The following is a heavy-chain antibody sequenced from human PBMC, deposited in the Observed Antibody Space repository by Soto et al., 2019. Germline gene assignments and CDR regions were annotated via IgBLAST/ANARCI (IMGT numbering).Heavy chain of an antibody. CDR1: EGSIISHD. Sequence: PLETMRLSCTVSEGSIISHDGSWIRQTAGKGLEWIGRIYTSGSTNYNPSLKSRVTMSVDTSKNQFSLKLSSVTAADTAVYYCARDRQQQLGRRPLFAPWGQGTLVLGSS. J-gene: IGHJ5*02. CDR2: IYTSGST. CDR3: ARDRQQQLGRRPLFAP. D-gene: IGHD6-13*01. V-gene: IGHV4-4*07.